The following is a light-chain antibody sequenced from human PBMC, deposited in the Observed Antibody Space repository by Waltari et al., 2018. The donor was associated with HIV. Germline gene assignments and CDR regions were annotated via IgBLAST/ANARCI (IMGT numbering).Light chain of an antibody. CDR2: EVS. Sequence: QSALTQPASVSGSPGQSITISCTGTSSDVGGYNLVSWYQQHPGKAPKLMIYEVSKRPSAVSNRFSGAKSGNTASLTISGLQAEDEADYYCCAYAGSTTYVIFGGGTKLTVL. J-gene: IGLJ2*01. CDR1: SSDVGGYNL. CDR3: CAYAGSTTYVI. V-gene: IGLV2-23*02.